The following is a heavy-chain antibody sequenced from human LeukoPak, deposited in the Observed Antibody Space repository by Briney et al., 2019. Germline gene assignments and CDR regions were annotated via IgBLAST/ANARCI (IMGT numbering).Heavy chain of an antibody. Sequence: SETLSLTCAVYGGSFSGYFWSWIRQPPGKGLEWIGDINHNGGTNYNPSLKSRVTMFVEKSKNQFSLKLSSVTAADTAVYYCARVYSGFDFPYFYYYIDVWGIGTTVTVSS. V-gene: IGHV4-34*01. CDR2: INHNGGT. CDR1: GGSFSGYF. CDR3: ARVYSGFDFPYFYYYIDV. D-gene: IGHD5-12*01. J-gene: IGHJ6*03.